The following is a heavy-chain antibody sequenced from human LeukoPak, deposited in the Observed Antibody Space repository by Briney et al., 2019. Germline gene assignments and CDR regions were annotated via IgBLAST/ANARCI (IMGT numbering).Heavy chain of an antibody. CDR3: ARDTYYYGSGSYSAYYYYGMDV. CDR1: GYTFTSYA. V-gene: IGHV1-3*01. Sequence: ASVKVSCKASGYTFTSYAMHWVRQAPGQRLEWMGWINAGNGNTKYSQKFQGRVTITRDTSASTAYMEMSSLRSEDTAVYHCARDTYYYGSGSYSAYYYYGMDVWGKGTTVTVSS. D-gene: IGHD3-10*01. CDR2: INAGNGNT. J-gene: IGHJ6*04.